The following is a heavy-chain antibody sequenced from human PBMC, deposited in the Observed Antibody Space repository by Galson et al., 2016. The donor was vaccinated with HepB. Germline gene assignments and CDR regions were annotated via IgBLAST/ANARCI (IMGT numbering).Heavy chain of an antibody. D-gene: IGHD1-14*01. CDR2: FDPEDGET. CDR3: ATESVETTYYYMDV. CDR1: GHTLSELP. V-gene: IGHV1-24*01. Sequence: SVKVSCKVSGHTLSELPVHWARQAPGKGLEWMGSFDPEDGETIYAQKLQGRVTMTEDTSTDAAYMELSSLRSEDTAVYYCATESVETTYYYMDVWGKGTTATVS. J-gene: IGHJ6*03.